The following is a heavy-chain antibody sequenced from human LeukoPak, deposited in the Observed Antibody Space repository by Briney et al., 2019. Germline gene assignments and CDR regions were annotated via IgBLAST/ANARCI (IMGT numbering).Heavy chain of an antibody. J-gene: IGHJ4*02. V-gene: IGHV3-73*01. Sequence: PGGSLTLSCAASGFTFSASAVHWVRRASGKGLEWVGRIRSKADTYTTSYAASVKGRLTSSRDETNKRACVKLNSVKTEATDVFYFTREYSRWLPFDFWGQGTLVTVSS. CDR1: GFTFSASA. D-gene: IGHD2/OR15-2a*01. CDR2: IRSKADTYTT. CDR3: TREYSRWLPFDF.